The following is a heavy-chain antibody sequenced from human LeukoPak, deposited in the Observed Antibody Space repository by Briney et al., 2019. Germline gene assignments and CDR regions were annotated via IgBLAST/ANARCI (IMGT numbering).Heavy chain of an antibody. CDR2: IHTSGIT. Sequence: APETLSLTCNVSGVSISINSWSWIRQPPGKGLEWIGRIHTSGITNYNPSLKSRVTISVDTSKNQFSLKLSSVTAADTAVYYCARAGSKIVADFDYWGQGTLVTVSS. J-gene: IGHJ4*02. CDR1: GVSISINS. CDR3: ARAGSKIVADFDY. V-gene: IGHV4-4*07. D-gene: IGHD3-22*01.